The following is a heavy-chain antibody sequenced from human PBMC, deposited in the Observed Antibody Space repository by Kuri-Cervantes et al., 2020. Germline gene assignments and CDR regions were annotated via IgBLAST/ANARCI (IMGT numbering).Heavy chain of an antibody. CDR1: GGSISSSSYY. V-gene: IGHV4-39*07. CDR3: ARRRGRGYYDSSGYWFDP. D-gene: IGHD3-22*01. J-gene: IGHJ5*02. Sequence: SETLSLTCTVSGGSISSSSYYWGWIRQPPGKGLEWIGSIYYSGSTNYNPSLKSRVTIPVDTFKNQFSLKLSSVTAADTAVYYCARRRGRGYYDSSGYWFDPWGQGTLVTVSS. CDR2: IYYSGST.